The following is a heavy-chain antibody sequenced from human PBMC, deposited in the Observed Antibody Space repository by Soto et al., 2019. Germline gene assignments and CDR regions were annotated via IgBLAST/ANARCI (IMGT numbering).Heavy chain of an antibody. Sequence: GGSLRLSCAASGFTFSNAWMNWVRQAPGKGLEWVGRIKSKTDGGTTDYAAPVKGRFTISRDDSKNTLYLQMNSLKTEDTAVYYCTTEVNRYYDYVWGSYGPDYWGQGTLVTVSS. V-gene: IGHV3-15*07. D-gene: IGHD3-16*01. CDR2: IKSKTDGGTT. CDR1: GFTFSNAW. J-gene: IGHJ4*02. CDR3: TTEVNRYYDYVWGSYGPDY.